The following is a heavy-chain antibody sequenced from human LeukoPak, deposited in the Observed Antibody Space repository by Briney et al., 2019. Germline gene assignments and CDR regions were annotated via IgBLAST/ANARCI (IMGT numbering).Heavy chain of an antibody. CDR3: ARITVEPYYYYYYMDV. V-gene: IGHV3-48*03. CDR1: GFTFSSYE. CDR2: ISSSGSTI. D-gene: IGHD1-1*01. Sequence: GGSLRLSCAASGFTFSSYEMNWVRQAPGKGLEWVSYISSSGSTIYYADSVKGRFTISRDNAKNSLYLQMNSLRAEDTAVYYCARITVEPYYYYYYMDVWGKGTTVTISS. J-gene: IGHJ6*03.